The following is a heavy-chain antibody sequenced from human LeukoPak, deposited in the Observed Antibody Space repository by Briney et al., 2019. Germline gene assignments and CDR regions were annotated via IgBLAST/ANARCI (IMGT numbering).Heavy chain of an antibody. D-gene: IGHD6-13*01. CDR2: ISSSSSYI. J-gene: IGHJ4*02. V-gene: IGHV3-21*01. CDR3: ARDSPYSSSWEREYYFDY. Sequence: PGGSLRLSCAASGFTFSSYGMHWVRQAPGKGLEWVSSISSSSSYIYYADSVKGRFTISRDNAKNSLYLQMNSLRAEDTAVYYCARDSPYSSSWEREYYFDYWGQGTLVTVSS. CDR1: GFTFSSYG.